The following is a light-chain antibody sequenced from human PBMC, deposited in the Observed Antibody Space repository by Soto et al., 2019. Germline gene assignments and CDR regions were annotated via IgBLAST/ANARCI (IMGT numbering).Light chain of an antibody. Sequence: IQMTQSPSSLSASVGDRVTITCRASQGISNYLAWYQQKPGKVPKLLIYAASTLQTGVPSRFSGSGSGTEFTLTINSLQPDDFATYYCQQYKSYWTFGQGTKVDIK. CDR2: AAS. CDR1: QGISNY. V-gene: IGKV1-16*01. CDR3: QQYKSYWT. J-gene: IGKJ1*01.